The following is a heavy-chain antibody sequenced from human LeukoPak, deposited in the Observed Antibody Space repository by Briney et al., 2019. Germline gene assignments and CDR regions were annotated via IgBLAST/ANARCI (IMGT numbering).Heavy chain of an antibody. Sequence: GGSLRLSCAASGFTFSSYGMSWVRQAPGKGREWVTNIKQDGSEKYYVDSVKGRFTISRDNAKNSLYLQMNSLRAEDTAVYYCTRLPGAGTFRSDYWGQGTLVTVSS. CDR3: TRLPGAGTFRSDY. CDR2: IKQDGSEK. J-gene: IGHJ4*02. CDR1: GFTFSSYG. V-gene: IGHV3-7*01. D-gene: IGHD1-7*01.